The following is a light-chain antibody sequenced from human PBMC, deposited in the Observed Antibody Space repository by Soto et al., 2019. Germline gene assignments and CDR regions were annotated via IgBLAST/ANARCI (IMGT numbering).Light chain of an antibody. CDR3: LQYNNWPMYT. CDR1: QIISTN. CDR2: GAS. V-gene: IGKV3-15*01. J-gene: IGKJ2*01. Sequence: EILMTQSPATLSVSPGEGATLSCRASQIISTNLAWFQQRPGQAPRLLIYGASTRATGVPARFSGSGSGTEFTLTISSLQSEDFAVYYCLQYNNWPMYTFGQGTKLDFK.